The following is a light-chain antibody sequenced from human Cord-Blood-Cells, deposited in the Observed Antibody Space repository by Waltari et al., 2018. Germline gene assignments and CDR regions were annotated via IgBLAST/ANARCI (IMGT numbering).Light chain of an antibody. CDR1: QSVSSSY. CDR2: GAS. Sequence: EIVLTQSPGTLSLSPGRRPTLSCRASQSVSSSYLAWYQQKPGQAPRLLIYGASSRATGIPDRCSSSGSGTDFTLTISRLEPEDFAVYYCQQYGSSPMYTFGQGTKLEIK. V-gene: IGKV3-20*01. J-gene: IGKJ2*01. CDR3: QQYGSSPMYT.